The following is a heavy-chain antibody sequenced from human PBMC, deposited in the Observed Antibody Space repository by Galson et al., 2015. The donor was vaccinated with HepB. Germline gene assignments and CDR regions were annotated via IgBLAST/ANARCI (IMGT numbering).Heavy chain of an antibody. CDR1: GFTFSRFR. J-gene: IGHJ2*01. V-gene: IGHV3-74*01. D-gene: IGHD1-14*01. CDR3: AKTVDYFDL. Sequence: SLRLSCAASGFTFSRFRMHWVRQAPGKGLVWVSRINSDGSITDYAGSVTARFTISRDNAKNTLYLQMNSLRAEDTAVYYCAKTVDYFDLWGRGTLVTVSS. CDR2: INSDGSIT.